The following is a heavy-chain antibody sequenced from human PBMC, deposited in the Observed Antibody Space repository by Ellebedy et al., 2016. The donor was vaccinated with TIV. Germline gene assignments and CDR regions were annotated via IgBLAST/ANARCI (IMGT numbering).Heavy chain of an antibody. V-gene: IGHV3-30*18. J-gene: IGHJ4*02. CDR1: GFTFSSYG. D-gene: IGHD5-12*01. CDR3: AKEGGNVDIVATSGLDY. CDR2: ISYDGSNK. Sequence: GESLKISCAASGFTFSSYGMHWVRQAPGKGLEWVAVISYDGSNKYYADSVKGRFTISRDNSKNTLYLQMNSLRAEDTAVYYCAKEGGNVDIVATSGLDYWGQGTLVTVSS.